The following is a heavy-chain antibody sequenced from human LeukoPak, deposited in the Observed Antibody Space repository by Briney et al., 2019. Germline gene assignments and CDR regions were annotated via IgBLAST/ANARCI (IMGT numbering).Heavy chain of an antibody. Sequence: ASVKVSCKASGYTFTSYDINWVRQATGQGLEWMGWMNPNSGNTGYAQKFQGRVTMTRNTSISTAYMELSSLRSEDTAVYYCARGEEYYYDSSGPSWGQGTLVTVSS. CDR2: MNPNSGNT. V-gene: IGHV1-8*01. J-gene: IGHJ5*02. CDR1: GYTFTSYD. CDR3: ARGEEYYYDSSGPS. D-gene: IGHD3-22*01.